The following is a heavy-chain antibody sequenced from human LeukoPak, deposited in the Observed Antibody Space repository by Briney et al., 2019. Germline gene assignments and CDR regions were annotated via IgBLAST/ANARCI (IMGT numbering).Heavy chain of an antibody. CDR3: AKGSYYDSSGSFYFDY. CDR2: ISGSGDNS. CDR1: GFTFSSYA. J-gene: IGHJ4*02. D-gene: IGHD3-22*01. V-gene: IGHV3-23*01. Sequence: GGSLRLSCAASGFTFSSYAMSWVRQAPGKGLEWVSGISGSGDNSYYADSVKGRFTISRDNSKNTLYVQVNSLGTEDTAAYYCAKGSYYDSSGSFYFDYWGQGTLVTVSS.